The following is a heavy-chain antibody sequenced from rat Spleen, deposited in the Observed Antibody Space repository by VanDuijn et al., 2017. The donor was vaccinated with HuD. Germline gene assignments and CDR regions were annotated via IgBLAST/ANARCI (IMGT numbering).Heavy chain of an antibody. D-gene: IGHD2-7*01. CDR1: GFTFSSFD. CDR2: ISPTGGST. J-gene: IGHJ3*01. CDR3: TAHGNRISRFAY. Sequence: EVQLVESGGGLVQPGRSLKLSCVASGFTFSSFDMAWIRQAPAKGLEWVASISPTGGSTYYRDSVKGRFTISRDNTKSTLYLQMDSLRSEDTATYYCTAHGNRISRFAYWGQGTLVTVSS. V-gene: IGHV5-19*01.